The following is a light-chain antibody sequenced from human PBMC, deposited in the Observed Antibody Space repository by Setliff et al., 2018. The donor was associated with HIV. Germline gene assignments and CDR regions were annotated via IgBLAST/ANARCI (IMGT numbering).Light chain of an antibody. CDR1: SSDVGSYNY. V-gene: IGLV2-14*03. Sequence: QSVLTRPASVSGFPGQSITISCTGSSSDVGSYNYVSWYQQHPGKAPKLMISDVSKRPSGVSNRFSGSKSGNTASLTISGLQAEDEADYYCSSYTSSSPPYVFGTGTKVTV. J-gene: IGLJ1*01. CDR3: SSYTSSSPPYV. CDR2: DVS.